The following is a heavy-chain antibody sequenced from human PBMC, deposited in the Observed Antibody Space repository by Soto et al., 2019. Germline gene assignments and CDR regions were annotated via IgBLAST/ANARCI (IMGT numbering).Heavy chain of an antibody. CDR3: AIAPYLLTGGSSGYTDPFDY. V-gene: IGHV1-69*01. J-gene: IGHJ4*02. D-gene: IGHD3-22*01. Sequence: QVQLVQSGAEVKKPGSSVKVSCKASGGTFSSYAISWVRQAPGQGLEWMGGIIPIFGTANYAQKFQGRVTITADESTSTAYMELSSLRSEDTAVYYCAIAPYLLTGGSSGYTDPFDYWGQGTLVTVSS. CDR2: IIPIFGTA. CDR1: GGTFSSYA.